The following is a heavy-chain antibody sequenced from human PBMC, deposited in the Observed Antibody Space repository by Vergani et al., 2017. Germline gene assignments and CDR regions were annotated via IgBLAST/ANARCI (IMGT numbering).Heavy chain of an antibody. D-gene: IGHD3-22*01. V-gene: IGHV3-23*01. Sequence: EVQLLESGGGLVQPGGSPRLSCAASGFTFSSYAMSWVRQAPGKGLEWVSAISGSGGSTYYADSVKGRFTISRDNSKNTLYLQMNSLRAEDTAVYYCARPQYYYDSSGYDYWGQGTLVTVSS. CDR1: GFTFSSYA. J-gene: IGHJ4*02. CDR3: ARPQYYYDSSGYDY. CDR2: ISGSGGST.